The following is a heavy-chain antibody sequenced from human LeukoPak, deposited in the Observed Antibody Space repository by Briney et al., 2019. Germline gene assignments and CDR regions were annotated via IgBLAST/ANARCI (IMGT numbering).Heavy chain of an antibody. CDR2: IYYSGSA. CDR3: ARVFDSGSQAYFYYMDV. Sequence: SETLSLTCTVSGGSISSYYWSWIRQPPGKGLEWIGYIYYSGSANYHPSLKSRVTISVDTSKNRFSLRLSSVTAADTAVYYCARVFDSGSQAYFYYMDVWGKGTTVTISS. CDR1: GGSISSYY. D-gene: IGHD3-10*01. V-gene: IGHV4-59*01. J-gene: IGHJ6*03.